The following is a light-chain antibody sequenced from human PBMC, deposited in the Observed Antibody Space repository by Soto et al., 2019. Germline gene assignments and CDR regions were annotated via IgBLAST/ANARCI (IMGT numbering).Light chain of an antibody. Sequence: VFTQSPATLSLSPGNRVTLSFRANERISRSLALSQQQPGQAHSILIYDASVRATGIPERFSGSGSGTDFTLSISSLEPEDFAVYYCQLSQQRSSWPTIAFGQGTRLEIK. CDR2: DAS. CDR3: QLSQQRSSWPTIA. CDR1: ERISRS. V-gene: IGKV3-11*01. J-gene: IGKJ5*01.